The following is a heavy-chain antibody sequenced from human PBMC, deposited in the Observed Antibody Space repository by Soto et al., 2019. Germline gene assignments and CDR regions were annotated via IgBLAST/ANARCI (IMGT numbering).Heavy chain of an antibody. CDR1: GYTFTGHY. J-gene: IGHJ4*02. V-gene: IGHV1-2*02. CDR2: LKSDNGGA. Sequence: GASVKVSCKASGYTFTGHYMHWVRQVSGKGLEYLGWLKSDNGGAYFAPKFQGRVTFTRDTSTTTVYMELSGLRSDDTAVYYCAKAASNLRVKDQIDYWGQGTLVTVSS. D-gene: IGHD4-17*01. CDR3: AKAASNLRVKDQIDY.